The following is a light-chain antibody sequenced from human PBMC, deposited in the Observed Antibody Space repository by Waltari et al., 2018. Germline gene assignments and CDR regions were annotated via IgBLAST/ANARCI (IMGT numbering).Light chain of an antibody. CDR1: QSVSSY. CDR3: QHRSNWPLFT. CDR2: DAS. Sequence: EIVLTQSPATLSLSPGERATLSCRASQSVSSYLAWYRQKPGQAPRLLIYDASNRATGIPARFSGRGSGTDFTLTISSLEPEDFAVYYCQHRSNWPLFTFGPGTKVDFK. J-gene: IGKJ3*01. V-gene: IGKV3-11*01.